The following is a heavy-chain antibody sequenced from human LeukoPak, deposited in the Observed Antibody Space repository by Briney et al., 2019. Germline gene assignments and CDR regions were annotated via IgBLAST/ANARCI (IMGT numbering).Heavy chain of an antibody. CDR1: GFTFSSYA. CDR3: AKGSSSGWPYYFDY. CDR2: INDGGSST. D-gene: IGHD6-19*01. V-gene: IGHV3-23*01. Sequence: GRSLILSCAASGFTFSSYAMSWVRQAPGKGLEWVAAINDGGSSTYYADAVKGRFSISRDNSRTTLSVQMDSLRAEDTAVYYCAKGSSSGWPYYFDYWGQGTLVTVSS. J-gene: IGHJ4*02.